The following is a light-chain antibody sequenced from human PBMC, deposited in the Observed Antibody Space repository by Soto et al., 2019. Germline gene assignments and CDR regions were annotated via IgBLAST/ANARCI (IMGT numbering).Light chain of an antibody. V-gene: IGKV3-11*01. CDR3: QQRSNWPRFT. Sequence: ILLTPPPAPLSLSPGERATLPCRASQSVSSYLACYQQKPGQAPRLLLYDASNRATGIPARFSGSGSGTDFSLTISSLEPEDFAVYYCQQRSNWPRFTFGPGTKVDIK. CDR2: DAS. CDR1: QSVSSY. J-gene: IGKJ3*01.